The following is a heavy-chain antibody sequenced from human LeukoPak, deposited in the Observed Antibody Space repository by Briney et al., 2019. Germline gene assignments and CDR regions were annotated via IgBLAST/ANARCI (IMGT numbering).Heavy chain of an antibody. D-gene: IGHD3-10*01. J-gene: IGHJ6*03. CDR3: ARDRVTTNPYYMDV. CDR2: INHSGGT. Sequence: SETLSLTCAVYGGSFSGYSWNWIRQPPVKGLEWIGEINHSGGTNYNPSLKSRVTISVDRSKNQFSLKLSSVTAADTAVYYCARDRVTTNPYYMDVWGKGTTVTVSS. V-gene: IGHV4-34*01. CDR1: GGSFSGYS.